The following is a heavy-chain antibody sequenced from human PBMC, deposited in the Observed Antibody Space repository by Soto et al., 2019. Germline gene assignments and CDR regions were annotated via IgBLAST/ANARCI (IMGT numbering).Heavy chain of an antibody. CDR3: ERNFDY. Sequence: SETLSLTCTVSGGSISSYYWSWIRQPPGKGLEWMGYIYYSGSTNYNPYLKSRVTIQVNTSKNQFSLKHSSATAADTAVYYCERNFDYWGQGTLVTVSS. J-gene: IGHJ4*02. CDR1: GGSISSYY. CDR2: IYYSGST. V-gene: IGHV4-59*08.